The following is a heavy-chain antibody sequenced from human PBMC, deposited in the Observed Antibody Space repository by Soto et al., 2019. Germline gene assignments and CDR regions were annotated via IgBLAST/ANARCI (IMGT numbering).Heavy chain of an antibody. CDR1: GASITDSY. Sequence: QMQMQESGPRLVKPSETLSLTCTVSGASITDSYWSGIRKPPEKGLEGIGYIYFSGVATYNPSLKSRATMSRDTSKNEFSLKLTSVTAADTAIYYCARGDSDLAVSEAAYWGQGTLVTVSS. CDR3: ARGDSDLAVSEAAY. J-gene: IGHJ1*01. D-gene: IGHD2-15*01. CDR2: IYFSGVA. V-gene: IGHV4-59*01.